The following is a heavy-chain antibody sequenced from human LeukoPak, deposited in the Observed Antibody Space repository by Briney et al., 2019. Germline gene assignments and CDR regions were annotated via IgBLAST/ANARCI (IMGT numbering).Heavy chain of an antibody. V-gene: IGHV4-30-2*03. J-gene: IGHJ4*02. CDR3: ARLDYYDSSGYSHFDY. CDR1: GGSISSAGYY. Sequence: PSQTLSLTCTVSGGSISSAGYYWSWIRQHPGKGLEWIATIYYTGSTYYNLSLKSRVSISVDMSKNQFSLKLSSVTAADTAVYYCARLDYYDSSGYSHFDYWGQGTLVTVSS. D-gene: IGHD3-22*01. CDR2: IYYTGST.